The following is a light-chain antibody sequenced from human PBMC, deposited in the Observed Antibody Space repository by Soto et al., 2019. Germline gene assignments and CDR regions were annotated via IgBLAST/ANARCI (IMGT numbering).Light chain of an antibody. Sequence: EIVLTQSPGTLSLSPGERATLSCRASQSVSSNYLAWYPQKRGQAPRLLIYGASSRATGIPTRFSGSGSGKDCALTISRMEAEDFAVYYCRQYDTPPRLFGEGTEEEI. CDR3: RQYDTPPRL. V-gene: IGKV3-20*01. J-gene: IGKJ1*01. CDR1: QSVSSNY. CDR2: GAS.